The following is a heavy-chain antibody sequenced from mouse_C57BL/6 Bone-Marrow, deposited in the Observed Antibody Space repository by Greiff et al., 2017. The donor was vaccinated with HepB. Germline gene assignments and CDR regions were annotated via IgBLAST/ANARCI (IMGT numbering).Heavy chain of an antibody. D-gene: IGHD2-4*01. CDR2: IYPRSGNT. Sequence: VQLVESGAELARPGASVKLSCKASGYTFTSYGISWVKQRTGQGLEWIGEIYPRSGNTYYNEKFKGKATLTADKSSSTAYMELRSLTSEDSAVYFCARSGDYDNAYWGQGTLVTVSA. V-gene: IGHV1-81*01. CDR3: ARSGDYDNAY. CDR1: GYTFTSYG. J-gene: IGHJ3*01.